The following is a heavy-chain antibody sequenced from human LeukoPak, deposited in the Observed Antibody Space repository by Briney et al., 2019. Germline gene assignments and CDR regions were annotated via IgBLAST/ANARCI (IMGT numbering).Heavy chain of an antibody. J-gene: IGHJ4*01. D-gene: IGHD4-17*01. Sequence: SETLSLTCAVSGDSISNDHWWSWVRQPPGKGLEWIGEIHHSGSTTYNPSLKSRVTMSVDRSKNQFSLELRSVAAADTAIYYCVSNGHHSIDHWGRGSLVTVSS. V-gene: IGHV4-4*02. CDR3: VSNGHHSIDH. CDR2: IHHSGST. CDR1: GDSISNDHW.